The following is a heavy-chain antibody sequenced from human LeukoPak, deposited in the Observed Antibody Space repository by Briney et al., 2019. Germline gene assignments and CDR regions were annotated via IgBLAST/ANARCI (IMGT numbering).Heavy chain of an antibody. J-gene: IGHJ3*02. V-gene: IGHV4-39*07. CDR3: ARVGYYDSSGYHDAFDI. D-gene: IGHD3-22*01. CDR2: IYYSGST. CDR1: GGSISSSSYY. Sequence: PSETLSLTCTVSGGSISSSSYYWRWIRQPPGKGLEWIGSIYYSGSTYYNPSLKSRVTISVDTSKNQFSLKLSSVTAADTAVYYCARVGYYDSSGYHDAFDIWGQGTMVTVSS.